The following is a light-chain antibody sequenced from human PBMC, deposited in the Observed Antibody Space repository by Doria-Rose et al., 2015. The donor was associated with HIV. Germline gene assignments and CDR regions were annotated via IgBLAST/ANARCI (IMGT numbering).Light chain of an antibody. CDR2: DAS. CDR1: RSVSSN. Sequence: EIVLTQSPATLSLSPGERATLSCRASRSVSSNLAWYQQKPGQAPRLLIYDASNRATGIPARFSGSGSGTDFTLTISSLEPEDFAVYFCQQRSNWPPIFTFGPGTKVDI. J-gene: IGKJ3*01. V-gene: IGKV3-11*01. CDR3: QQRSNWPPIFT.